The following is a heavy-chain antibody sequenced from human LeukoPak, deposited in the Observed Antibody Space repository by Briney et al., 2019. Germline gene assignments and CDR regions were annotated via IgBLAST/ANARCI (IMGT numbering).Heavy chain of an antibody. CDR2: IKQDGSEK. CDR1: GFTFSSYW. CDR3: ARDPHDYSSGLGWGY. J-gene: IGHJ4*02. D-gene: IGHD6-19*01. Sequence: PGGSLRLSCAASGFTFSSYWMSWVRQAPGKGLEWVANIKQDGSEKYYVDSVKGRFTISRDNAKNSLYLQMNSLRAEDTAVYYCARDPHDYSSGLGWGYWGQGTLVTVSS. V-gene: IGHV3-7*01.